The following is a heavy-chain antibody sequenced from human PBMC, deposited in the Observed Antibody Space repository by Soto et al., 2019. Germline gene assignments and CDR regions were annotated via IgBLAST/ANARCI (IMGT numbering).Heavy chain of an antibody. D-gene: IGHD3-22*01. CDR2: INAGNGNT. V-gene: IGHV1-3*01. CDR3: ARESEFLTYYYDSSGYDY. CDR1: GYSFTSYW. J-gene: IGHJ4*02. Sequence: GESLKISCKGSGYSFTSYWIGWVCQMPGKGLEWMGWINAGNGNTKYSQKFQGRVTITRDTSASTAYMELSSLRSEDTAVYYCARESEFLTYYYDSSGYDYWGQGTLVTVSS.